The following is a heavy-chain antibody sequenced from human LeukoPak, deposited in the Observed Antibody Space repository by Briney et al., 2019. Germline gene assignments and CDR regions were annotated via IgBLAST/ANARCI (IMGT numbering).Heavy chain of an antibody. CDR3: SRDGRSGYDSLDY. CDR1: GYTFTSYG. J-gene: IGHJ4*02. Sequence: GASVKVSCKASGYTFTSYGISWVRQAPGQGLEWMGWISGYNGNTHYAQELQGRVTLTTDTSTSTAYMELRSLRSDDTAIYYCSRDGRSGYDSLDYWAQGTLVTVSS. CDR2: ISGYNGNT. D-gene: IGHD5-12*01. V-gene: IGHV1-18*01.